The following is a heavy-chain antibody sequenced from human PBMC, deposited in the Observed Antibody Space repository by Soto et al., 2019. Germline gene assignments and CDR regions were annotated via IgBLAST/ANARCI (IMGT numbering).Heavy chain of an antibody. V-gene: IGHV1-46*01. CDR1: GYTFTSYY. J-gene: IGHJ4*02. CDR2: INPSGGST. Sequence: ASVKVSCKASGYTFTSYYMHWVRQAPGQGLEWMGIINPSGGSTSYAQKFQGRVTMTRDTSTSTVYMELSSLRSEDTAVYYCATRYNVYSSPYHFDYWGQGTLVTVSS. D-gene: IGHD6-6*01. CDR3: ATRYNVYSSPYHFDY.